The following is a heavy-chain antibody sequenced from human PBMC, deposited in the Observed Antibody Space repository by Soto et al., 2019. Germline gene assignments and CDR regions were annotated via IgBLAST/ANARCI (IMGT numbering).Heavy chain of an antibody. V-gene: IGHV4-59*04. CDR3: VRSSTATRLFMYPFDY. CDR1: DGYISSYY. D-gene: IGHD6-6*01. Sequence: SETKSLTCTVSDGYISSYYLGWIRPTHGKGLECVGNIYFDGNTYYNPSLKSRVTISMDTSKNQVSLRLSSVTAADTAVYYCVRSSTATRLFMYPFDYWGQGTLVTVSS. CDR2: IYFDGNT. J-gene: IGHJ4*02.